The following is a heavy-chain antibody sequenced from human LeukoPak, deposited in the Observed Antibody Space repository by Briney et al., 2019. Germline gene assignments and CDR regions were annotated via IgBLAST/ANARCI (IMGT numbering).Heavy chain of an antibody. CDR1: GFTISNYW. V-gene: IGHV3-7*01. J-gene: IGHJ4*02. CDR2: IKQDGSEK. Sequence: PGGSLRLSCAASGFTISNYWMIWVRQAPGRGLEWVANIKQDGSEKYYVDPVKGRFTISRDNANNSLYLQMNSLRADDAAVYYCAREPTSMGSDYWGQGTLVTVSS. CDR3: AREPTSMGSDY. D-gene: IGHD5-18*01.